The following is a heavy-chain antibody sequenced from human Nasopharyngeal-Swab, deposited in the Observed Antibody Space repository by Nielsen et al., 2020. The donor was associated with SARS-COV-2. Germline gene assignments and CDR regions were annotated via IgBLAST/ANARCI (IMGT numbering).Heavy chain of an antibody. CDR1: GGSISSHSYY. CDR2: IYYTGST. V-gene: IGHV4-39*01. CDR3: ARLNYDFGGLYGVDV. D-gene: IGHD3-3*01. J-gene: IGHJ6*02. Sequence: SETLSLTCTVSGGSISSHSYYWAWIRKPPGKGPEWLGHIYYTGSTNYNPSLRSRVTTSVNTSKNQFSLELRSVTAADTGVYFCARLNYDFGGLYGVDVWGQGTTVTVSS.